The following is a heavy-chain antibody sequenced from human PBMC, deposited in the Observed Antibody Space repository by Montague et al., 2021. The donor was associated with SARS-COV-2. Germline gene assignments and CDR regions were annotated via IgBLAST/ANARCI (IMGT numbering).Heavy chain of an antibody. CDR3: AREVRYYYDSSGPGAFDI. CDR2: IYYSGST. CDR1: GGSIGSCY. V-gene: IGHV4-59*01. J-gene: IGHJ3*02. D-gene: IGHD3-22*01. Sequence: SETLSLTCTVSGGSIGSCYWSWIRQPPGKGLEWIGYIYYSGSTNYNPSXXSRVTISVDTSKNQFSLKLSSVTAADTAVYYCAREVRYYYDSSGPGAFDIWGKGTMVTVSS.